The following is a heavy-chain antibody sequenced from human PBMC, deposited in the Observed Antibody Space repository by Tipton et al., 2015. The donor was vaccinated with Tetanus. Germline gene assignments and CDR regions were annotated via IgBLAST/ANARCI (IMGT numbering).Heavy chain of an antibody. D-gene: IGHD3-22*01. J-gene: IGHJ6*02. CDR3: ARDRGDYIYYGMDV. V-gene: IGHV1-2*02. CDR2: IDPNSGGT. Sequence: QLVQSGAEVKKPGASLKVSCKASGYTFTGYYLYWVRQAPGQGLEWMGWIDPNSGGTIYAQKFQGRVTTTRDTSISTAYMELSRLRSDDTAVYYCARDRGDYIYYGMDVWGPGTTVTVTS. CDR1: GYTFTGYY.